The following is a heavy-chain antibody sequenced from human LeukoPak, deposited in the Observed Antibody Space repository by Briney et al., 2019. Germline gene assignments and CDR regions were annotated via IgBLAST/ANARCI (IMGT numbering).Heavy chain of an antibody. D-gene: IGHD2-2*01. V-gene: IGHV3-21*01. Sequence: GGSLRLSCAASGFTFGSYSMNWVRQAPGKGLEWVPSISSSSSYIYYADSVKGRFTISRDNAKNSLYLQMNSLRAEDTAVYYCAREGAEDIVVVPAADYYYYYYGMDVWGQGTTVTVSS. CDR2: ISSSSSYI. J-gene: IGHJ6*02. CDR1: GFTFGSYS. CDR3: AREGAEDIVVVPAADYYYYYYGMDV.